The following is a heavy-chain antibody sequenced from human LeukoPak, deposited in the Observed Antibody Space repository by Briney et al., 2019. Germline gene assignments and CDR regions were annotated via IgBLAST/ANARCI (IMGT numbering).Heavy chain of an antibody. CDR3: AREYYYGSGSHPPHFDY. CDR2: SYTSGST. CDR1: GGSISSYY. J-gene: IGHJ4*02. Sequence: SETLSLTCTVSGGSISSYYWSWIRQPAGKGLEWIGRSYTSGSTTYNPSLKSRVTMSVDTSKNQFSLKLSSVTAADTAVYYCAREYYYGSGSHPPHFDYWGQGTLVTVSS. D-gene: IGHD3-10*01. V-gene: IGHV4-4*07.